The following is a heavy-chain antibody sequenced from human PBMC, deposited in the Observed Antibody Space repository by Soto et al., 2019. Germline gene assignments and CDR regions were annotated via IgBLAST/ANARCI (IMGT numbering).Heavy chain of an antibody. V-gene: IGHV4-34*01. D-gene: IGHD1-26*01. CDR2: INHSGST. CDR1: GGSFSGYY. J-gene: IGHJ4*02. CDR3: ARGRGSYYGVYYFDY. Sequence: SETLSLTCAVYGGSFSGYYWSWIRQPPGKGLEWIGEINHSGSTNYNPSLKSRVTISVDTSKNQFSLKLSSVTAADTAVYYCARGRGSYYGVYYFDYWGQGTLVTVSS.